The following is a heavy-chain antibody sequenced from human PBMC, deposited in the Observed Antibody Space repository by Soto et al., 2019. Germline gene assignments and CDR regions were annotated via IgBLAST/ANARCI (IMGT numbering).Heavy chain of an antibody. Sequence: AASVKVSCKASGYSFTDHYIHWVRQAPGQGLEWMGMINPRDGSTTYAQTFRGRLIVTRDTSTTMVYMELSSLIFDDTAVYFCARDLNHDFWTDPYHFFGMDVWGQGTTVTVSS. CDR1: GYSFTDHY. CDR2: INPRDGST. V-gene: IGHV1-46*01. CDR3: ARDLNHDFWTDPYHFFGMDV. J-gene: IGHJ6*02. D-gene: IGHD3-3*01.